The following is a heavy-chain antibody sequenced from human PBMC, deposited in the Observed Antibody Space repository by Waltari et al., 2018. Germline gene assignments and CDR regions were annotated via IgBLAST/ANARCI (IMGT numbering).Heavy chain of an antibody. J-gene: IGHJ4*02. Sequence: QVQLQESGPGXVKPSETLSLTCAVXGYSISSGYYWGWXRQPPGKGLEWIGSIYHSGSTYYNPSXXXXVTISVDXSKNQFSLXLSSVTAAXTAVYYCAXXXKGGNSPFDXWGQGTXXXXXS. D-gene: IGHD2-21*02. CDR2: IYHSGST. CDR3: AXXXKGGNSPFDX. CDR1: GYSISSGYY. V-gene: IGHV4-38-2*01.